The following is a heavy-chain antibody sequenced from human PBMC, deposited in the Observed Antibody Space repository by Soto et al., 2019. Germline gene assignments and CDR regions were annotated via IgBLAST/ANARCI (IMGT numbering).Heavy chain of an antibody. CDR1: GDSISSADYY. CDR3: ARDLWVEPELYYYGMDV. D-gene: IGHD1-1*01. V-gene: IGHV4-30-4*01. J-gene: IGHJ6*02. CDR2: IFYSGTT. Sequence: QVQLQESGPGLVRPSQTLSLTCTVSGDSISSADYYWSWIRQTPGKGLEWIGHIFYSGTTYYNPSLKSRLTISVDTSKNHFSVRLTSVTAADTAVYYCARDLWVEPELYYYGMDVWGQGTTVTVSS.